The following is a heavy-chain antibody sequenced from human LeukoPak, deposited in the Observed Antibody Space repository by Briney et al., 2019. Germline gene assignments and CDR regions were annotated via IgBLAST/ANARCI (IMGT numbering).Heavy chain of an antibody. V-gene: IGHV3-23*01. CDR3: ARSFGVVTPYGMDV. D-gene: IGHD3-3*01. J-gene: IGHJ6*02. Sequence: TGGSLRLSCAASGFTFSSYAMSWVRQAPGKGLEWVSAISGSGGSTYYADSVKGRFTISRDNSKNTLYLQMNSLRAEDTAVYYCARSFGVVTPYGMDVWGQGTTVTVSS. CDR1: GFTFSSYA. CDR2: ISGSGGST.